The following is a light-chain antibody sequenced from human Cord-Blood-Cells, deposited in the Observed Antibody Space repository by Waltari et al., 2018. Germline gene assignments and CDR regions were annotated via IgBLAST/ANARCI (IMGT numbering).Light chain of an antibody. Sequence: QSALTQPASVSGSPGQSITISCTGTSSDVGRYNLVSWYQQHPGKAPKLMIYDVSNRPSGVSNRFSGSKSGNTASLTISGLQAEDEADYYCSSYTSSSTLYVFGTGTKVTVL. CDR2: DVS. V-gene: IGLV2-14*02. J-gene: IGLJ1*01. CDR1: SSDVGRYNL. CDR3: SSYTSSSTLYV.